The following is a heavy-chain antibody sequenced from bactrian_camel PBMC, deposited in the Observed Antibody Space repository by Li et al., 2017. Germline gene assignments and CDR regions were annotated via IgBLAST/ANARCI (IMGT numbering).Heavy chain of an antibody. Sequence: HVQLVESGGGPVQTGGSLTLSCVGSQDIFSRYCMAWFHQGPGKEREGDAAADVDGAKIYADSVRGRFTISRDDAKNTMYLQMNSLKFEDTALYYCATESDEYGAPRRQFGYCYGEYDGWGQGTQVTVS. CDR2: ADVDGAKI. V-gene: IGHV3S1*01. CDR3: ATESDEYGAPRRQFGYCYGEYDG. D-gene: IGHD2*01. J-gene: IGHJ4*01. CDR1: QDIFSRYC.